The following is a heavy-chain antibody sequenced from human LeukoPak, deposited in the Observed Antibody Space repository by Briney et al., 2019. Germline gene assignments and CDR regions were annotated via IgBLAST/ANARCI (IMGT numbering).Heavy chain of an antibody. CDR2: VSSSGGRT. D-gene: IGHD3-3*01. J-gene: IGHJ4*02. CDR1: GFTFSSYA. V-gene: IGHV3-23*01. CDR3: GKEGGLYDSGGYFDY. Sequence: GGSLRLSCAASGFTFSSYALGWVRQAPGKGLEWVSTVSSSGGRTYYADSVKGRFTISRDNSQDTLYLQMNSLRAEDTAVYYCGKEGGLYDSGGYFDYWAQGTLVTVSS.